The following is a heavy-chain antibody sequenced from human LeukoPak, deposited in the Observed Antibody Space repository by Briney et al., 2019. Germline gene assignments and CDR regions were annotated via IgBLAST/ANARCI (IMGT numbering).Heavy chain of an antibody. J-gene: IGHJ5*02. CDR1: GFIFNNYG. V-gene: IGHV3-23*01. D-gene: IGHD3-22*01. CDR3: AKGSSGYFVDL. CDR2: ISNDGGGT. Sequence: AGFLRLSCAASGFIFNNYGLIWVRQAQGKGLEWVSAISNDGGGTNYADFVKGRFTISRDNSKNTLFLQMNSLRAEDTALYYCAKGSSGYFVDLWGQGTLVTVSS.